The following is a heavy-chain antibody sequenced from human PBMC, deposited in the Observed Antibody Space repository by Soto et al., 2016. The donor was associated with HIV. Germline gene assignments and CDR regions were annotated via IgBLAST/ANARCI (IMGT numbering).Heavy chain of an antibody. CDR2: MYYSGST. Sequence: QVQLQESGPGLVKPSETLSLTCTVSGGSINNYSWNWIRQPPGKGLEWIGYMYYSGSTNYNPSLKSRVTISVDTSKNQFSLKLRSVTAADTAVYYCARVHTNVPEYSGYGWSDYYYYYMDVWAKGPRSPSP. D-gene: IGHD5-12*01. V-gene: IGHV4-59*01. CDR1: GGSINNYS. CDR3: ARVHTNVPEYSGYGWSDYYYYYMDV. J-gene: IGHJ6*03.